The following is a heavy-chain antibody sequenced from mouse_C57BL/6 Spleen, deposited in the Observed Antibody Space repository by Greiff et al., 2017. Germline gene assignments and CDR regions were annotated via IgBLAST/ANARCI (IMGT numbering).Heavy chain of an antibody. Sequence: EVQLQQSGPELVKPGASVKISCKASGYSFTGYYMNWVKQSPEKSLEWIGEINPSTGGTTYNQKFKAKATLTVDKSSSTAYMQRKSLTSEDSAVYYCARRFYYGSYYFDYWGQGTTLTVSS. CDR3: ARRFYYGSYYFDY. D-gene: IGHD1-1*01. V-gene: IGHV1-42*01. J-gene: IGHJ2*01. CDR1: GYSFTGYY. CDR2: INPSTGGT.